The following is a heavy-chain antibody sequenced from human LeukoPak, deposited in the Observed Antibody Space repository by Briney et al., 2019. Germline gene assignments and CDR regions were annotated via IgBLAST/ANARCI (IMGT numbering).Heavy chain of an antibody. CDR2: IHYSGST. D-gene: IGHD1-14*01. J-gene: IGHJ5*02. Sequence: PSHTLSLTCTVSGGSISSYHWSWIRQPPGKGLEWGGDIHYSGSTNYNPSLKSRDTISVDTHKNQFSLKLSSVTAADTAVYYCARQFRSRTNWFDPWGQGTLVTVSS. V-gene: IGHV4-59*08. CDR1: GGSISSYH. CDR3: ARQFRSRTNWFDP.